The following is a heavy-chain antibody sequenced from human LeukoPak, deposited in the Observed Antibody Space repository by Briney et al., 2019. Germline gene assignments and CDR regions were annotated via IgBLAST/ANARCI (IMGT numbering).Heavy chain of an antibody. D-gene: IGHD4-17*01. V-gene: IGHV3-15*01. CDR3: ARGGTVTKDYYYYYMDV. Sequence: PGGSLRLSCAASGFTFSNAWMSWVRQAPGKGLEWVGRIKSKTDGGTTDYAAPVKGRFTISRDNSKNTLYLQMNSLRAEDTAVYYCARGGTVTKDYYYYYMDVWGKGTTVTVSS. CDR2: IKSKTDGGTT. J-gene: IGHJ6*03. CDR1: GFTFSNAW.